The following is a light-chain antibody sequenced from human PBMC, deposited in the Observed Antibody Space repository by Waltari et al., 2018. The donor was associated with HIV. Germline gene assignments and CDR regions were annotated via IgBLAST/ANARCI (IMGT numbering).Light chain of an antibody. J-gene: IGKJ3*01. CDR2: GTS. CDR1: QSVTSGY. Sequence: EIVLTQSPATLSLSPGEKVTLSCRASQSVTSGYLAWYQQRPGQVPRVLIYGTSKRDTAIPDRFSGSGSATDFNLTISRLEPEDFAVYYCQQRNNWPFFGPGAKVDIK. V-gene: IGKV3D-20*02. CDR3: QQRNNWPF.